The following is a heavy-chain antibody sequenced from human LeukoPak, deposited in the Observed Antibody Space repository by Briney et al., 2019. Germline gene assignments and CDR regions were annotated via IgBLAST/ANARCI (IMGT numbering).Heavy chain of an antibody. CDR1: GFTFSTYW. J-gene: IGHJ4*02. V-gene: IGHV3-7*01. CDR2: INQGRSAT. D-gene: IGHD3-22*01. Sequence: GGSLRLSCAASGFTFSTYWMSWVRQAPGKGLEWVANINQGRSATYYMDSVKGRFTIARDNAKNSLYLQTNSLRAEDTAVYYCARVDRRDYYDSSGSPFDYWGQGTLVTVSS. CDR3: ARVDRRDYYDSSGSPFDY.